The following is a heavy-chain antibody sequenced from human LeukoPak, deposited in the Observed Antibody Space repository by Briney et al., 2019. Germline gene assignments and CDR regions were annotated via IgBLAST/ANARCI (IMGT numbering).Heavy chain of an antibody. CDR1: GGTFSSYA. Sequence: ASVKVSCKASGGTFSSYAISWVRQAPGQGLEWMGGIIPIFGTANYAQKLQGRVTMTTDTSTSTAYMELRSLRSDDTAVYYCAREGGSFRFYAFDYWGQGTLVTVSS. V-gene: IGHV1-69*05. J-gene: IGHJ4*02. D-gene: IGHD1-26*01. CDR2: IIPIFGTA. CDR3: AREGGSFRFYAFDY.